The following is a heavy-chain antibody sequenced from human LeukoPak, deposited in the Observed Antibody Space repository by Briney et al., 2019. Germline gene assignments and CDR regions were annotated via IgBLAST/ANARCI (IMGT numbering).Heavy chain of an antibody. D-gene: IGHD2-15*01. J-gene: IGHJ6*03. CDR2: IHYSGST. CDR1: GGSISSSSYY. CDR3: ARVSCSGGSCPYYYYYYYMDV. Sequence: SETLSLTCTVSGGSISSSSYYWAWIRQPPGKGLEWIGSIHYSGSTYYNPSLQSRVTISIDTSKNQFSLKLRFVTAADTAVYYCARVSCSGGSCPYYYYYYYMDVWGKGTTVTVSS. V-gene: IGHV4-39*07.